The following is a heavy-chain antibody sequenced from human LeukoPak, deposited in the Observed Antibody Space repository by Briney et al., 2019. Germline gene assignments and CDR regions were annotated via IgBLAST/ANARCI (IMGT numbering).Heavy chain of an antibody. D-gene: IGHD5-18*01. J-gene: IGHJ3*02. Sequence: SETLSLTCTVSGGSISSYYWSWIRQPPGKELEWIGYIYYSGSPNYNPSLKSRVTISVDTSKNQFSLKLSSVTAADTAVYYCARDEGYTYGLGAFDIWGQGTMVTVSS. V-gene: IGHV4-59*01. CDR3: ARDEGYTYGLGAFDI. CDR2: IYYSGSP. CDR1: GGSISSYY.